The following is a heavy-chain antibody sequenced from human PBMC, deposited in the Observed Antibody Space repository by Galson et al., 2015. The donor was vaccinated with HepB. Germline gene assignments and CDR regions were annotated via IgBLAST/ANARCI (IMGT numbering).Heavy chain of an antibody. D-gene: IGHD2-2*01. Sequence: LRLSCAASGFTFSNAWMSWVRQAPGKGLEWVGRIKSKTDGGTTDYAAPVKGRFTISRDDSKNTLYLQMNSLKTEDTAVYYCIVVVPAATLFDYWGQGTLVTVS. J-gene: IGHJ4*02. CDR3: IVVVPAATLFDY. V-gene: IGHV3-15*01. CDR2: IKSKTDGGTT. CDR1: GFTFSNAW.